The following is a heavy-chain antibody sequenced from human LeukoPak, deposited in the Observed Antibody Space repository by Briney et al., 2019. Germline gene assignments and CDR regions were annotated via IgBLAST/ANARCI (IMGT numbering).Heavy chain of an antibody. V-gene: IGHV3-23*01. J-gene: IGHJ6*03. Sequence: GGSLRLSCAASGFTFSSYAMSWVRQAPGKGLEWVSIIIDSGDKTYYADSVKGRFTISRDNSKNTLYPQMNSLRAEDTAVYYCARAHYDFWSGYYYYMDVWGKGTTVTVSS. CDR3: ARAHYDFWSGYYYYMDV. CDR2: IIDSGDKT. D-gene: IGHD3-3*01. CDR1: GFTFSSYA.